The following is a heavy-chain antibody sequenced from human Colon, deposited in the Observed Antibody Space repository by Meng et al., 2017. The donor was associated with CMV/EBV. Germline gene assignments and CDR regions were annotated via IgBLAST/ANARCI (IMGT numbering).Heavy chain of an antibody. D-gene: IGHD3-22*01. J-gene: IGHJ1*01. Sequence: QVKLVQSGAEVKKPGASVKVSCKASGYTFTGYYMHWVRQDPGQGLEWMGWINPNSGGTNYAQKFQGRVTMTRDTSISTAYMELSRLRSDDTAVYYCATVSSGYYLYFQHWGQGTLVTVSS. CDR2: INPNSGGT. CDR1: GYTFTGYY. V-gene: IGHV1-2*02. CDR3: ATVSSGYYLYFQH.